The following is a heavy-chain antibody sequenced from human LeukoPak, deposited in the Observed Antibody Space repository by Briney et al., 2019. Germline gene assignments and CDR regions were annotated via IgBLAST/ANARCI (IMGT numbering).Heavy chain of an antibody. V-gene: IGHV3-43*02. J-gene: IGHJ4*02. CDR3: AKDRDYIYYFDY. CDR2: ISGDGGST. Sequence: GGSLRPSCAASGFTFDDYAMHWVRQAPGKGLEWVSLISGDGGSTYYADSVKGRFTISRDNSKNSLYLQMNSLRTEDTALYYCAKDRDYIYYFDYWGQGTLVTVSS. CDR1: GFTFDDYA. D-gene: IGHD4-11*01.